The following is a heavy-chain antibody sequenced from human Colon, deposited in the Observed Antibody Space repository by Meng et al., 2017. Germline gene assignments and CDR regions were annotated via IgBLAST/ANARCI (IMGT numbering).Heavy chain of an antibody. CDR1: VASISGDNW. V-gene: IGHV4-4*02. J-gene: IGHJ5*02. CDR2: IFHSGTS. CDR3: ARRNSNNWFDP. Sequence: QVHRRGSVQGLLRPSGTLSLTCAVSVASISGDNWWSWVRQTPGKGLEWLGEIFHSGTSNYNPSLKSRVTISVDKSKNQFSLRLSSVTAADTAVYYCARRNSNNWFDPWGQGILVTVSS. D-gene: IGHD2/OR15-2a*01.